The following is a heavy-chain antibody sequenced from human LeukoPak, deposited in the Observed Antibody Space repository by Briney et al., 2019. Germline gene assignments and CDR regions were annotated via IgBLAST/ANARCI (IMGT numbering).Heavy chain of an antibody. CDR3: AKDSAPMTTLKTTFDS. CDR1: GFTFDDYG. V-gene: IGHV3-20*04. D-gene: IGHD4-17*01. J-gene: IGHJ4*02. CDR2: INWNGDRT. Sequence: GGSLRLSCAASGFTFDDYGVSWVRQAPRKGLEWVSGINWNGDRTDYADSVKGRFTISRDNSKNSLYLQMNSLRTEDTALFYCAKDSAPMTTLKTTFDSWGQGTLVTVSS.